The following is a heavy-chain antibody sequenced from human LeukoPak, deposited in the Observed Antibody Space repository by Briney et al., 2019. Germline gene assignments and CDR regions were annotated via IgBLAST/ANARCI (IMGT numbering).Heavy chain of an antibody. CDR1: GFTFSSYW. D-gene: IGHD6-6*01. V-gene: IGHV3-48*04. Sequence: GGSLRLSCAASGFTFSSYWMYWVRQAPGKGLVWVSYISSSGSTIYYADSVKGRFTISRDNAKNSLYLQMNSLRAEDTAVYYCARGYTSSFYWGQGTLVTVSS. J-gene: IGHJ4*02. CDR2: ISSSGSTI. CDR3: ARGYTSSFY.